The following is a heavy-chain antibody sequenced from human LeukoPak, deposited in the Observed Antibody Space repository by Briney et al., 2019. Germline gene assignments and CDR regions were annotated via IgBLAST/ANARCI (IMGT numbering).Heavy chain of an antibody. CDR1: GFTFDDYA. J-gene: IGHJ6*02. Sequence: GGSLRLSCAASGFTFDDYAMHWVRQAPGKGLEWVSGISWNSGSIGYADSVKGRFTISRDNAKNSLYLQMNSLRAEDTALYYCAKDMSRYYDSSANSYYYYYYYGMDVWGQGTTVTVSS. D-gene: IGHD3-22*01. CDR2: ISWNSGSI. V-gene: IGHV3-9*01. CDR3: AKDMSRYYDSSANSYYYYYYYGMDV.